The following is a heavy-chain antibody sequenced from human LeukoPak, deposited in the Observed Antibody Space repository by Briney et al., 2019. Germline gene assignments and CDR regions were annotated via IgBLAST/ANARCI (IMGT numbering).Heavy chain of an antibody. Sequence: GRSLRLSCAASGFTFSSYGMHGVRQAPGKGLEWVAIIWFDGSNKYYADSVKGRFTISRDNSKNTLYLQMNSLRAEDTAVYYCARVYDISAYYFHAFDIWGQGTMVTVSS. D-gene: IGHD3-22*01. V-gene: IGHV3-33*01. CDR1: GFTFSSYG. J-gene: IGHJ3*02. CDR2: IWFDGSNK. CDR3: ARVYDISAYYFHAFDI.